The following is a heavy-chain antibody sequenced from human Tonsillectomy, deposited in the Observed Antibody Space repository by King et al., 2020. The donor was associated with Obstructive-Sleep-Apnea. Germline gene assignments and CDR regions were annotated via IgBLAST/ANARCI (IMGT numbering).Heavy chain of an antibody. CDR3: ARGPMNTVTRACYFDY. Sequence: PLQESGPGLVKPSETLSLTCTVSGFSFTSDYCWGWIRQPPGKGLEWIGSVSRSGSTYYNPSLKSRVTVSVDTSKTQFSLKLSSVTAADTAIYYCARGPMNTVTRACYFDYWGQGTLVTVSS. D-gene: IGHD4-17*01. V-gene: IGHV4-38-2*02. CDR2: VSRSGST. J-gene: IGHJ4*02. CDR1: GFSFTSDYC.